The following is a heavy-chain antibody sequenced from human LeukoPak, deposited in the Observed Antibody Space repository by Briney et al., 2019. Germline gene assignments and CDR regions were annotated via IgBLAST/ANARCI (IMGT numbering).Heavy chain of an antibody. Sequence: GGSLRLSCAASGFTFSSYGMHWVRQAPGKGLEWVAVISYDGSNKYYADSVKGRFTISRDNAKNSLYLQMNSLRDEDTAVYYCARDAMVDYWGQGTLVTVSS. D-gene: IGHD5-18*01. V-gene: IGHV3-30*03. CDR2: ISYDGSNK. J-gene: IGHJ4*02. CDR3: ARDAMVDY. CDR1: GFTFSSYG.